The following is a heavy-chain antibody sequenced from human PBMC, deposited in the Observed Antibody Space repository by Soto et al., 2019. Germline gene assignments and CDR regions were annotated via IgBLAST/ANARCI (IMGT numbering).Heavy chain of an antibody. CDR3: ASAVFGVSNAFDI. CDR2: IYYSGST. J-gene: IGHJ3*02. CDR1: GGSISSGGYY. V-gene: IGHV4-31*03. D-gene: IGHD3-3*01. Sequence: ASETLSLTCTVSGGSISSGGYYWSWIRQHPGKGLEWIGYIYYSGSTYYNPSLKGRVTISVDTSKNQFSLKLSSVTAADTAVYYCASAVFGVSNAFDIWGQGTMVTVSS.